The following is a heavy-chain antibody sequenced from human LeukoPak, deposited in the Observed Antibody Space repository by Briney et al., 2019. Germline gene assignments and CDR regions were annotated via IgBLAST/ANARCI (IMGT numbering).Heavy chain of an antibody. Sequence: ASVKLSCKASGYTFTSYYMHWVRQAPGQGLEWMALINASAGTTTYAQTFQGRVTVTRDTSTSTVYMDMSSLKAEDTAVYYCARGKSSVWPVGLCMDVWGQGTTVTVSS. V-gene: IGHV1-46*01. CDR1: GYTFTSYY. D-gene: IGHD6-19*01. CDR2: INASAGTT. CDR3: ARGKSSVWPVGLCMDV. J-gene: IGHJ6*02.